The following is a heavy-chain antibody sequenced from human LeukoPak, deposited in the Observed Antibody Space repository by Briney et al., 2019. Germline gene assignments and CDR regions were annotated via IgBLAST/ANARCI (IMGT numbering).Heavy chain of an antibody. Sequence: GASVKVSCKASGYTFTSYGISWVRQAPGQGLEWMGWISAYNGNTNYAQKLQGRVTMTTDTSTSTAYMELRSLRSEDTAVYYCARDERQRKTSLVYRPTGTFDIWGQGTVITVSS. D-gene: IGHD1-1*01. CDR1: GYTFTSYG. V-gene: IGHV1-18*01. CDR2: ISAYNGNT. J-gene: IGHJ3*02. CDR3: ARDERQRKTSLVYRPTGTFDI.